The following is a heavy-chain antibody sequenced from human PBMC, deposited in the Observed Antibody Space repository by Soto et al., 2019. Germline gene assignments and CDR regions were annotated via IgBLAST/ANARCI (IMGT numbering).Heavy chain of an antibody. D-gene: IGHD5-12*01. CDR3: ARGYIGPDY. Sequence: EVQLVESGGGLVQPGGSLRLSCAASGFTFSSHWMHWVRQAPGKGLVWVSRINNDGSDTIYADSVKGRFTISRDNAENTLYLQMNSLRAEDTGVYYCARGYIGPDYWGQGTLVTVSS. CDR2: INNDGSDT. J-gene: IGHJ4*02. CDR1: GFTFSSHW. V-gene: IGHV3-74*01.